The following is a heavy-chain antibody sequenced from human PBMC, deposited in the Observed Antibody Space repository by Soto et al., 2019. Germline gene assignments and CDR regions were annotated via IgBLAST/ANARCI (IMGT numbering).Heavy chain of an antibody. V-gene: IGHV3-30*18. CDR1: GFTFSSYG. Sequence: GGSLRLSCAASGFTFSSYGMHWVRQAPGKGLEWVAVISYDGSNKYYADSVKGRFTISRDNSKNTLYLQMNSLRAEDTAVYYCAKGTPGIAAHLADPWGQGTLVTVSS. CDR3: AKGTPGIAAHLADP. CDR2: ISYDGSNK. J-gene: IGHJ5*02. D-gene: IGHD6-13*01.